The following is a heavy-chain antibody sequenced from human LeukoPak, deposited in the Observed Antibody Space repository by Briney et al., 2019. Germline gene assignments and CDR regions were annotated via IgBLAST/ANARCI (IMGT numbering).Heavy chain of an antibody. Sequence: KPSETLSLTCTVSGGSISSYYWSWIRQPPGKGLEWIGYIYYSGSTNYNPSLKSRVTISVDTSKNQFSLKLSSVTAADTAVYYCARDITGTSSFDYWGQGTLVTVSS. V-gene: IGHV4-59*01. D-gene: IGHD1-7*01. CDR1: GGSISSYY. CDR2: IYYSGST. J-gene: IGHJ4*02. CDR3: ARDITGTSSFDY.